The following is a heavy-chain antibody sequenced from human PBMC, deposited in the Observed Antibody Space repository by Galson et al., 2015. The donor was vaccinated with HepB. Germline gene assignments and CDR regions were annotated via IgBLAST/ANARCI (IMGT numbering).Heavy chain of an antibody. V-gene: IGHV5-51*01. CDR2: IYPGDSDI. Sequence: QSVAAVKKPGESLKISCKGSGYSFTSYCIVWVRQMPGKGLEWMGIIYPGDSDIRYSPSVQGQVTISADKSISTAYLQWSSLKASDTAMYYCARQGGVMETEYFQHWGQGTLVNVSA. J-gene: IGHJ1*01. D-gene: IGHD3-16*01. CDR1: GYSFTSYC. CDR3: ARQGGVMETEYFQH.